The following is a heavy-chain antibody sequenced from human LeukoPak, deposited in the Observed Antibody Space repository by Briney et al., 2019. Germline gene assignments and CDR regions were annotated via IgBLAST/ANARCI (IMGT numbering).Heavy chain of an antibody. D-gene: IGHD6-19*01. CDR1: GGTFSSYA. CDR2: IIPIFGTT. V-gene: IGHV1-69*13. J-gene: IGHJ4*02. CDR3: ASGYSSGWYRFDY. Sequence: SVKVSCKASGGTFSSYAISWVRQAPGQGLEWMGGIIPIFGTTNYAQKFQGRVTITADESTSTAYMELSSLRSEDTAVYYCASGYSSGWYRFDYWGQGTLVTVSS.